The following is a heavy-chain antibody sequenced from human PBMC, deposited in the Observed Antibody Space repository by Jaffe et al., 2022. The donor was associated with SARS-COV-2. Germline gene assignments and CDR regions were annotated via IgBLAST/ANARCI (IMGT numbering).Heavy chain of an antibody. V-gene: IGHV1-3*01. CDR2: INAGNGNT. CDR3: ARDRHIVVVTAYYYYGMDV. Sequence: QVQLVQSGAEVKKPGASVKVSCKASGYTFTSYAMHWVRQAPGQRLEWMGWINAGNGNTKYSQKFQGRVTITRDTSASTAYMELSSLRSEDTAVYYCARDRHIVVVTAYYYYGMDVWGQGTTVTVSS. D-gene: IGHD2-21*02. CDR1: GYTFTSYA. J-gene: IGHJ6*02.